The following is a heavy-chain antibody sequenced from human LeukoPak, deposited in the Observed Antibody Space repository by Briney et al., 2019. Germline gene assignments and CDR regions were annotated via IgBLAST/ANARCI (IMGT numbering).Heavy chain of an antibody. CDR1: GGSISSYY. CDR3: ARGYSGYDRYFDY. V-gene: IGHV4-59*08. J-gene: IGHJ4*02. D-gene: IGHD5-12*01. Sequence: SETLSLTCTVSGGSISSYYWSWIRQPPGKGLEWIGYIYYSGRTNYNPSIKRRVAISVDTSKKQFSLKLSSVTAADTAVYYCARGYSGYDRYFDYWGQGTLVTVSS. CDR2: IYYSGRT.